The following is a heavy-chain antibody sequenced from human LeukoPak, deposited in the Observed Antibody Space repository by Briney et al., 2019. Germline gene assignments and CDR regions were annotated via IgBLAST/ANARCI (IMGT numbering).Heavy chain of an antibody. D-gene: IGHD3-10*01. J-gene: IGHJ6*02. CDR2: IGTAGDT. CDR1: GFTFSSYD. Sequence: PGGSLRLSCAASGFTFSSYDMHWVRQATGKGLEWVSAIGTAGDTYYPGSVKGRFTISRENAKNSLYLQMNSLRAGDTAVYYCARGGSYYGSGTNEYYGMDVWGQGTTVTVSS. V-gene: IGHV3-13*04. CDR3: ARGGSYYGSGTNEYYGMDV.